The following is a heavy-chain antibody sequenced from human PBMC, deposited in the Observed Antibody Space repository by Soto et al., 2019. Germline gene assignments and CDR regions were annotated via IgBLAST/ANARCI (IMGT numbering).Heavy chain of an antibody. D-gene: IGHD6-19*01. V-gene: IGHV3-7*03. CDR3: ARYYRGSGRYFFDY. Sequence: LRLSCVASGFTFISSFMGWIRQAPGKGLEWVANINQDGGVTYYVDSVEGRFTISRDNTKDSLYLQMNSLRGEDTAIYYCARYYRGSGRYFFDYWGQGTPVTVSS. CDR2: INQDGGVT. CDR1: GFTFISSF. J-gene: IGHJ4*02.